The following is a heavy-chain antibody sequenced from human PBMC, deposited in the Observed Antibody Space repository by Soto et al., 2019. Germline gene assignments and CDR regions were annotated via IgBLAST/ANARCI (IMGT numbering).Heavy chain of an antibody. V-gene: IGHV3-23*01. CDR1: GFTFSIYA. CDR2: IGNSGGTT. CDR3: AKGGGGDY. Sequence: GGSLRLSCAASGFTFSIYAMSWVRQAPGKGLEWVSGIGNSGGTTFYADSVKGRFAISRDNSQSTLFLQMNSLRAEDTAVYYCAKGGGGDYWGQGTLVTVSS. D-gene: IGHD3-16*01. J-gene: IGHJ4*02.